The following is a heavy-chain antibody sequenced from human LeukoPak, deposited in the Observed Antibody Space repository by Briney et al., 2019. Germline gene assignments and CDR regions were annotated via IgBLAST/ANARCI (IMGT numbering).Heavy chain of an antibody. J-gene: IGHJ4*02. Sequence: GGSLRLSCAASAFTFSSYAMSWVRQAPGEGLEWVANIKQDGSEKYYVDSVKGRFTISRDNAKNSLYLQMNSLRAEDTAVYYCARDRGIRYDDFWSGYYSDYWGQGTLVTVSS. D-gene: IGHD3-3*01. CDR2: IKQDGSEK. V-gene: IGHV3-7*01. CDR3: ARDRGIRYDDFWSGYYSDY. CDR1: AFTFSSYA.